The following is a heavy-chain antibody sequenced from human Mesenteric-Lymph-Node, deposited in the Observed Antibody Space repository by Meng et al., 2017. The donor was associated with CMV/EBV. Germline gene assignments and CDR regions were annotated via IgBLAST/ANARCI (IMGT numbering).Heavy chain of an antibody. V-gene: IGHV1-46*01. CDR3: ARLITEIVPAPTYYFHS. CDR1: GYTFTDYY. D-gene: IGHD2-2*01. J-gene: IGHJ4*02. Sequence: ASVKVSCKASGYTFTDYYIHWVRQAPGQGLEWMGIINPSGGSATYTQKFQGRVTMTRDTSTSTVYMELSSLRSEDTAVYYCARLITEIVPAPTYYFHSWGQGALVTVSS. CDR2: INPSGGSA.